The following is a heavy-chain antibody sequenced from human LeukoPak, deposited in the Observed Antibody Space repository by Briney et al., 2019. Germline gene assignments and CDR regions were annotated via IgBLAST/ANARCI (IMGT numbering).Heavy chain of an antibody. D-gene: IGHD1-26*01. CDR3: ARCSGSTYYFDY. Sequence: PSETLSLTCAVYGGSFSGYYWSWIRQPPGKGLEWIGEINHSGCTNYNPSLKSRVTISVDTSKNQFSLKLSSVTAADTAVYYCARCSGSTYYFDYWGQGTLVTVSS. V-gene: IGHV4-34*01. J-gene: IGHJ4*02. CDR2: INHSGCT. CDR1: GGSFSGYY.